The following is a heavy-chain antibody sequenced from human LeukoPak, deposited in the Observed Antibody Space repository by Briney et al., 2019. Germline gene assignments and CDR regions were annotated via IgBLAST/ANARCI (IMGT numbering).Heavy chain of an antibody. V-gene: IGHV3-30*04. CDR2: ISYDGSNK. J-gene: IGHJ3*02. CDR1: GFTFSSYA. CDR3: ASGKQWLVGGDAFDI. Sequence: GRSLRLSCAASGFTFSSYAMHWVRQAPGKGLEWVAVISYDGSNKYYADSVKGRFTISRDNAKNSLYLQMNSLRAEDTAVYYCASGKQWLVGGDAFDIWGQGTMVTVSS. D-gene: IGHD6-19*01.